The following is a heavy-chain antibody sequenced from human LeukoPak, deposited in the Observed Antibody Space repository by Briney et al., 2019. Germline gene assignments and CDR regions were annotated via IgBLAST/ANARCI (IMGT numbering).Heavy chain of an antibody. CDR1: GFTFSTYS. Sequence: GGSLRLSCAASGFTFSTYSMNWVRQAPGKGLEWVSYISSSSSTIYYADSVKGRFTISRDNAKNSLYLQMNSLRAEDTAVYYCAREGWLQSFDYWGQGTLVTVSS. CDR2: ISSSSSTI. CDR3: AREGWLQSFDY. J-gene: IGHJ4*02. D-gene: IGHD5-12*01. V-gene: IGHV3-48*04.